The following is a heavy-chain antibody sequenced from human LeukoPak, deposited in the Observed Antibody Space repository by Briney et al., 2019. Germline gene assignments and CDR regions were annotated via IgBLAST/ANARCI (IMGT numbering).Heavy chain of an antibody. CDR1: GFTFTSSA. CDR3: AASRGLLWFGELDY. CDR2: IVVGSGNT. V-gene: IGHV1-58*02. D-gene: IGHD3-10*01. J-gene: IGHJ4*02. Sequence: SVKVSCKASGFTFTSSAMQWVRQARGQRLEWIGWIVVGSGNTNYAQKSQERVTITRDMSTSTAYMELSSLRSEDTAVYYCAASRGLLWFGELDYWGQGTLVTVSS.